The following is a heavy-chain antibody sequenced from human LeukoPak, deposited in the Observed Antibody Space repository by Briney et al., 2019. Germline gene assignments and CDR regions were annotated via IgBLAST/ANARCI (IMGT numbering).Heavy chain of an antibody. Sequence: GGSLRLSCAASGFTFSGYWMSWVRQAPGKGLEWVSGISGSGGSTYYADSVKGRFTISRDNSKKTLYLQMNSLRAEDTAVYYCAKDSKIVGPTFRSYHYMDVWGKGTTVTVSS. J-gene: IGHJ6*03. CDR2: ISGSGGST. V-gene: IGHV3-23*01. CDR1: GFTFSGYW. D-gene: IGHD1-26*01. CDR3: AKDSKIVGPTFRSYHYMDV.